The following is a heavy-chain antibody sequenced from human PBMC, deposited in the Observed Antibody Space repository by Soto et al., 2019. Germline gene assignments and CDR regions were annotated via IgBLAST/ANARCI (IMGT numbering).Heavy chain of an antibody. CDR3: ARGEKVPAVWYYFDY. CDR2: IIPIFGTA. Sequence: VKVSCQAPGGTFSSHAIRPARQVSRQGLEWMGGIIPIFGTANYAQKFQGRVTITADESTTTAYMELISLRSEDTAEYYCARGEKVPAVWYYFDYWGQGTLVRVSS. V-gene: IGHV1-69*13. J-gene: IGHJ4*02. D-gene: IGHD2-2*01. CDR1: GGTFSSHA.